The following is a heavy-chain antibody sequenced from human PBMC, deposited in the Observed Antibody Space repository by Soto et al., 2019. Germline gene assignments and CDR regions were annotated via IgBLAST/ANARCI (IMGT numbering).Heavy chain of an antibody. CDR1: GLTSSSYG. CDR3: ARFLELGWFDP. J-gene: IGHJ5*02. D-gene: IGHD3-3*01. Sequence: ASVKVSCKASGLTSSSYGISWVRQAPGQGLEWMGWISTHNGNTNYAQKVQGRVTMTTDTSTSTAYMELRSLRSDDTAVYFCARFLELGWFDPWGQGTLVTVSS. V-gene: IGHV1-18*01. CDR2: ISTHNGNT.